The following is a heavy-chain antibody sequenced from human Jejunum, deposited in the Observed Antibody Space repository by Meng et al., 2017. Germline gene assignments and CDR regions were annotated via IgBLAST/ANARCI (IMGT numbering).Heavy chain of an antibody. CDR1: GYSFINYW. Sequence: GESLKISCKASGYSFINYWIGWVRQMPGKGLDWVWHIYTDDSDTRYSPSFQGQVTISADKSISTAYLQWNSLKAADTAMYYCARGHDYFNYWGQGTLVTVSS. J-gene: IGHJ4*02. CDR2: IYTDDSDT. CDR3: ARGHDYFNY. V-gene: IGHV5-51*01.